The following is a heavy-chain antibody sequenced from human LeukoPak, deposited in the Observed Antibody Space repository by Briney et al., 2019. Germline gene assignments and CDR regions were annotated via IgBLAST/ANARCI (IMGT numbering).Heavy chain of an antibody. D-gene: IGHD3-16*02. CDR3: ARDLLSRGFDY. CDR2: IYSGGST. Sequence: GGSLGLSCAASGFTVSSNYMSWVRQAPVKGLEWVSVIYSGGSTYYADSVKGRFTISRHNSKNTLYLQMNSLRAEDTAVYYCARDLLSRGFDYWGQGTLVTVSS. J-gene: IGHJ4*02. V-gene: IGHV3-53*04. CDR1: GFTVSSNY.